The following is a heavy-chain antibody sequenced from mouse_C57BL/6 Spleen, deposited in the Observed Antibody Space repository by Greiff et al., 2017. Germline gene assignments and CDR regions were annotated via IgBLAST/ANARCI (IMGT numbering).Heavy chain of an antibody. CDR1: GFTFSVYY. CDR2: INYDGSST. Sequence: EVKLVESEGGLVQPGSSMKLSCTASGFTFSVYYMAWVRQVPEKGLEWVANINYDGSSTYYLDSLKSRFIISRDNAKNILYLQMSSLKSEDTATYYCARDGANYERSAMDYWGQGTSGTVSS. J-gene: IGHJ4*01. D-gene: IGHD2-1*01. CDR3: ARDGANYERSAMDY. V-gene: IGHV5-16*01.